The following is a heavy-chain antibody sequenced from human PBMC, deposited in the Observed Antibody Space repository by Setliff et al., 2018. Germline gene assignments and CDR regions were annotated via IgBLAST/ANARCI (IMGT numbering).Heavy chain of an antibody. J-gene: IGHJ4*02. CDR3: AKRGHYSSSDGLSFDF. CDR1: GFTFSSSS. CDR2: INSGGSST. V-gene: IGHV3-23*01. D-gene: IGHD6-6*01. Sequence: GGSLRLSCAASGFTFSSSSMTWVRQAPGKGLEWVSAINSGGSSTYYADSVKGRFTISRDRSKNTVYLQMNRLRAEDTAVYYCAKRGHYSSSDGLSFDFWGQGTQVTVSS.